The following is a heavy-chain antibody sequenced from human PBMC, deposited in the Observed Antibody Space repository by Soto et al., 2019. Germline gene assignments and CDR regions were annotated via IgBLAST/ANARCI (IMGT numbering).Heavy chain of an antibody. Sequence: QVQLVESGGGVVQPGRSLRISCAASGFTFSSYGMHWVRQAPGKGLEWVAVIWYDGSNKYYADSVKGRFTISRDNSKNTLYLQMNSLRAEDTAVYYCARPPGYSYGYFDYWGQGTLVTVSS. CDR1: GFTFSSYG. D-gene: IGHD5-18*01. CDR2: IWYDGSNK. J-gene: IGHJ4*02. V-gene: IGHV3-33*01. CDR3: ARPPGYSYGYFDY.